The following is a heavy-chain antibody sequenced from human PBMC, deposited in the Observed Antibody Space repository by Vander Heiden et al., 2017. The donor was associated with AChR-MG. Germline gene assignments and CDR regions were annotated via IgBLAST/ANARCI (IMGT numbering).Heavy chain of an antibody. CDR1: GYSFTCHR. CDR2: IYPGDSDT. V-gene: IGHV5-51*01. D-gene: IGHD3-9*01. J-gene: IGHJ6*02. CDR3: ARHRVYYDILTGYYPYGMDV. Sequence: EVPLVQSGQEVNKPGASLKIYGGGSGYSFTCHRIGWVRQMPGKGLEWMWIIYPGDSDTRYSPSFQGQVTIAADKSISTAYLQWSSLKASDTAMYYCARHRVYYDILTGYYPYGMDVWGQGTTVTVSS.